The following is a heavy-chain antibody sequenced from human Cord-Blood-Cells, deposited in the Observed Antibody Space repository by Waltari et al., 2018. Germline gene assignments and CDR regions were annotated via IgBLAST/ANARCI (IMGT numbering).Heavy chain of an antibody. CDR3: ARGRGYCSGTSCHWDAFDI. Sequence: QVQLVQSGAEVKKPGSSVKVSCKASGGTFSSYAISWVRQAPGQGLEWMGRIIPIVGTAKYAQKFQGGGTITADESTSTAYMELSRLRSEDTAGYYCARGRGYCSGTSCHWDAFDIWGQGTMGTVSS. V-gene: IGHV1-69*18. J-gene: IGHJ3*02. CDR1: GGTFSSYA. D-gene: IGHD2-2*01. CDR2: IIPIVGTA.